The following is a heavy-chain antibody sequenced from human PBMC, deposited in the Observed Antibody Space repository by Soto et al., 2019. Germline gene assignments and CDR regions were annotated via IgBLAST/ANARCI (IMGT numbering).Heavy chain of an antibody. CDR1: GFTADDYA. CDR2: ISSNSDTI. J-gene: IGHJ4*02. Sequence: EVQLVESGGGLVQPGRSLRLSCVASGFTADDYAMHWVRQAPGKGLEWVSGISSNSDTIDYADSVKGPFTISRDTANDSLFLQMNSLRPEHTALSSWAKHMTWGAMTTIHYFDSWGQGTLVTASS. CDR3: AKHMTWGAMTTIHYFDS. D-gene: IGHD4-17*01. V-gene: IGHV3-9*02.